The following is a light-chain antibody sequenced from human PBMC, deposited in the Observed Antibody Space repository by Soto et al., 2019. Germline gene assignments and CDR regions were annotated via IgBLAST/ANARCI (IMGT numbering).Light chain of an antibody. CDR3: SSYAGSNLWV. CDR2: EVS. J-gene: IGLJ3*02. V-gene: IGLV2-8*01. CDR1: SSDVGGYNY. Sequence: QSVLTQPPSASGSPGQSVTISCTGTSSDVGGYNYVSWYQQHPGKAPKLMIYEVSKRPSGVPDRFSGSKSGNTASLTVSGLQAEDEADYYCSSYAGSNLWVFGGGTKVTFL.